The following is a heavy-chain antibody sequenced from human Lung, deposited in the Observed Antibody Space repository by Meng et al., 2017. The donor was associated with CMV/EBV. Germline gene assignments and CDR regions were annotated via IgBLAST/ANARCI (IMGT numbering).Heavy chain of an antibody. J-gene: IGHJ4*02. CDR2: SSTRYGQT. D-gene: IGHD3-10*01. CDR3: ARESERFGELYDY. CDR1: GYSFSTFG. Sequence: QPQLVQSGAEVEKPXXSVKVSCKASGYSFSTFGISWVRRVPGQRLEWVGWSSTRYGQTRYAQNLQGRVILSTDTSTNTAYMTLRDLTFDDTAVYFCARESERFGELYDYWGQGTLVTVSS. V-gene: IGHV1-18*01.